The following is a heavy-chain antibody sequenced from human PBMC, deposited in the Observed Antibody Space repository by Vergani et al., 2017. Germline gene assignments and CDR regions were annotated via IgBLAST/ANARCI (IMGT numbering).Heavy chain of an antibody. V-gene: IGHV3-7*01. D-gene: IGHD3-3*01. CDR3: ARDSFFGVVIIPFDY. J-gene: IGHJ4*02. CDR2: IKHDGSEK. Sequence: EVQLVESGGGLVQPGGSLRLSCAASGFTFSSYWMSWVRQAPGKGLEWVANIKHDGSEKYYVDSVKGRFTISRDNAKNSLYLQMNSLRAEDTAVYYCARDSFFGVVIIPFDYWGQGTLVTVSS. CDR1: GFTFSSYW.